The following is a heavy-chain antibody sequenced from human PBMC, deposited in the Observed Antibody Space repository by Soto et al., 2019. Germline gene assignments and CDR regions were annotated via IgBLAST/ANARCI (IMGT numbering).Heavy chain of an antibody. J-gene: IGHJ4*02. CDR3: AKDIAVAAPYY. V-gene: IGHV3-23*01. D-gene: IGHD6-19*01. CDR2: ISGGGSST. Sequence: GGSLRVSCTASGFTFSNYVMSWVRQAPGRGLEWVSAISGGGSSTFYADSVKGRFIISRDNSKNTVHLQMNSLRDEDTAVYYCAKDIAVAAPYYRGQRTPVTVSS. CDR1: GFTFSNYV.